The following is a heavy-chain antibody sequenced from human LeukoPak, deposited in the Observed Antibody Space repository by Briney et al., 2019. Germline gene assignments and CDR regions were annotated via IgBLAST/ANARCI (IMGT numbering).Heavy chain of an antibody. CDR3: ARGPDIVVVPAGPWGYYYYMDV. D-gene: IGHD2-2*01. CDR1: GYTLTSYG. V-gene: IGHV1-18*01. Sequence: ASVKVSCKASGYTLTSYGISWVRQAPGQGLEWMGWISAYNGNTNYAQKLQGRVTMTTDTSTSTAYMELSSLRSEDTAVYYCARGPDIVVVPAGPWGYYYYMDVWGKGTTVTVSS. J-gene: IGHJ6*03. CDR2: ISAYNGNT.